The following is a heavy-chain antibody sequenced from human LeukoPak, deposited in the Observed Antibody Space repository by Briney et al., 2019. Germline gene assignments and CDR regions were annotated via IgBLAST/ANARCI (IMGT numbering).Heavy chain of an antibody. CDR1: GFTFDDYA. CDR2: ISGDGGST. V-gene: IGHV3-43*02. J-gene: IGHJ4*02. CDR3: AKVVGYGSGMGVDY. D-gene: IGHD3-10*01. Sequence: GRSLRLSCAASGFTFDDYAMHWVRQAPGKGLEWVSLISGDGGSTYYAGSVKGRFTISRDNSKNSLYLQMNSLRTEDTALYYCAKVVGYGSGMGVDYWGQGTLVTVSS.